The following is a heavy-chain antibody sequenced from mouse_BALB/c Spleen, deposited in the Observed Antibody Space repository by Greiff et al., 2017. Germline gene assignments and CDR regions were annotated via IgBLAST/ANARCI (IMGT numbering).Heavy chain of an antibody. CDR1: GYTFTSYY. CDR3: ARGLLLGYYAMDY. Sequence: VQLQQSGPELVKPGASVRISCKASGYTFTSYYIHWVKQRPGQGLEWIGWIYPGNVNTKYNEKFKGKATLTADKSSSTAYMQLSSLTSEDSAVYFCARGLLLGYYAMDYWGQGTSVTVSS. J-gene: IGHJ4*01. V-gene: IGHV1S56*01. D-gene: IGHD2-10*01. CDR2: IYPGNVNT.